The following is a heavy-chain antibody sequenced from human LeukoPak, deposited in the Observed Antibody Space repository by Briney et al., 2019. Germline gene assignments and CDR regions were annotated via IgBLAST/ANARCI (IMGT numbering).Heavy chain of an antibody. CDR1: GFTFSSYA. J-gene: IGHJ4*02. CDR3: AKVPYCSSTSCPQYFDY. D-gene: IGHD2-2*01. V-gene: IGHV3-30*02. Sequence: GGSLRLSCAASGFTFSSYAMNWVRQAPGKGLEWVAFIRYDGSNKYYADSVKGRFTISRDNSKNTLYLQMNSLRAEDTAVYYCAKVPYCSSTSCPQYFDYWGQGTLVTVSS. CDR2: IRYDGSNK.